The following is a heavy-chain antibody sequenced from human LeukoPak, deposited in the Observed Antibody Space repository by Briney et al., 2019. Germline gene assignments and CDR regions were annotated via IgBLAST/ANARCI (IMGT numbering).Heavy chain of an antibody. CDR3: ARVSMITFGGAKDYYFDY. J-gene: IGHJ4*02. CDR2: IYYSGST. D-gene: IGHD3-16*01. V-gene: IGHV4-59*08. CDR1: GGSISSYY. Sequence: SETLSLTCTVSGGSISSYYWSWIRQPPGKGLEGIGYIYYSGSTNYNPSLKSRVTISVDTSKNQFSLKLSSVTAADTAVYYCARVSMITFGGAKDYYFDYWGQGTLVTVSS.